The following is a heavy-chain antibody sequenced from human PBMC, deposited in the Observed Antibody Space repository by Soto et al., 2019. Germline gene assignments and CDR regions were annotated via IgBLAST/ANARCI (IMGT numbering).Heavy chain of an antibody. CDR1: GFTFSSYT. CDR3: AKGWGDY. D-gene: IGHD7-27*01. J-gene: IGHJ4*02. CDR2: ISSSGGST. V-gene: IGHV3-23*01. Sequence: EVQLLESGGGLVQPGGSLRLSCAASGFTFSSYTMSWVRQGPGKGLEWVSGISSSGGSTVYADSVKGRFTISRDNFKNTLCLQMNSLRADDTAVYYCAKGWGDYWGQGTPVTVSS.